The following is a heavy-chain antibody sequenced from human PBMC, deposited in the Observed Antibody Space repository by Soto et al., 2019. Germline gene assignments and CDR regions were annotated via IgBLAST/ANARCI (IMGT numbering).Heavy chain of an antibody. Sequence: SETLSLTCTVSGGSISSSSYYWGWIRQPPGKGLEWIGSIYYSGSTYYNPSLKSRVTISVDTSKNQFSLKLSSVTAADTAVYYCARTPGGSSYYYYYMDVWGKGTTVTVSS. CDR1: GGSISSSSYY. D-gene: IGHD2-15*01. V-gene: IGHV4-39*01. CDR2: IYYSGST. CDR3: ARTPGGSSYYYYYMDV. J-gene: IGHJ6*03.